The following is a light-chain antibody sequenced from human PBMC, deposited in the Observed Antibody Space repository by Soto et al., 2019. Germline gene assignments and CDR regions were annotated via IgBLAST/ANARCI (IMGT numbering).Light chain of an antibody. V-gene: IGKV1-5*03. J-gene: IGKJ1*01. CDR3: QPYNNYPT. CDR1: QSISSW. CDR2: KAS. Sequence: DIQMTQSPSTLSASVGDRVTITCRASQSISSWLAWYQQKPGKAPKLLMYKASILESGVPSRFSGSGSGTEFTLTISSLQPDDVATYYCQPYNNYPTFGQGTKVEIK.